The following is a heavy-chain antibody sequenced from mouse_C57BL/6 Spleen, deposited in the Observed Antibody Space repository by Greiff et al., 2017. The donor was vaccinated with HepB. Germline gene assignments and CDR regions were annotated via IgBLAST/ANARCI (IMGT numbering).Heavy chain of an antibody. CDR1: GFTFSDYY. D-gene: IGHD1-1*01. Sequence: EVQLVESEGGLVQPGSSMKLSCTASGFTFSDYYMAWVRQVPEKGLEWVANINYDGSSTYYLDSLKSRFIISRDNAKNILYLQMSSLKSEDTATYYCARVDYYYGSSYDYWGQGTTLTVSS. CDR2: INYDGSST. V-gene: IGHV5-16*01. J-gene: IGHJ2*01. CDR3: ARVDYYYGSSYDY.